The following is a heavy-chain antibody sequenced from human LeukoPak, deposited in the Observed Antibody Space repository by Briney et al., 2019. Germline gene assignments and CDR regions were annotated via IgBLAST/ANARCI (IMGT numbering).Heavy chain of an antibody. CDR3: ASNDYSISSSHNWFDP. CDR2: FIPIFGTA. J-gene: IGHJ5*02. CDR1: GGTFSSYA. V-gene: IGHV1-69*01. Sequence: GSSVKVSCKASGGTFSSYAISWVRQAPGQGLEWMGGFIPIFGTANYAQKFQGRVTITADESTSTAYMELSSLRSEDTAVYYCASNDYSISSSHNWFDPWGQGTPVTVSS. D-gene: IGHD4-11*01.